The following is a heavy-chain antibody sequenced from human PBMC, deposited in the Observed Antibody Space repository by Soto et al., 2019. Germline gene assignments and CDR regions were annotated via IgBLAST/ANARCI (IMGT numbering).Heavy chain of an antibody. D-gene: IGHD2-15*01. V-gene: IGHV3-30*18. J-gene: IGHJ4*02. CDR1: GFTFSSYG. CDR2: ISYDGSNK. Sequence: QVQLVESGGGVVQPGRSLRLSCAASGFTFSSYGMHWVRQAPGKGLEWVAVISYDGSNKYYADSVKGRFTISRDNSXHTLYLQRKSLIAEDTAVYYCAKDRRKVVVAAPFDYWGQGTLVTVSS. CDR3: AKDRRKVVVAAPFDY.